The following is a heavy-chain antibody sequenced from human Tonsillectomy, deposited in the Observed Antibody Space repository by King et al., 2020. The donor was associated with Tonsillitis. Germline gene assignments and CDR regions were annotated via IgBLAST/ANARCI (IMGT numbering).Heavy chain of an antibody. V-gene: IGHV4-34*01. J-gene: IGHJ4*02. CDR1: GGSFSGYY. Sequence: VQLQQWGAGLLKPSETLSLTCAVYGGSFSGYYWSWIRQPPGKGLEWIGEINHSGSTNYNPSLKSRVTVSVDTSKNQFSLKLSSVTAADTAVYYCARVQLAAGKIDYWGQGTLVTVSS. CDR3: ARVQLAAGKIDY. CDR2: INHSGST. D-gene: IGHD6-13*01.